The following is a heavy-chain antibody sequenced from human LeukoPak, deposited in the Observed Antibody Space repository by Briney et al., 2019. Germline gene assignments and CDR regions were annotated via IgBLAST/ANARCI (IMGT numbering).Heavy chain of an antibody. D-gene: IGHD3-3*01. CDR3: AKDLYSPPNRPTLEWLLYEAVNYYSYPMHV. Sequence: GESLRLSCAASGFTFSSYAMNWVRQAPGKGLEWVSAISGSGGSTYYADSVKGRFTISRDNSKNTLYLQMNRLRAEDTAVYYCAKDLYSPPNRPTLEWLLYEAVNYYSYPMHVWGQGTTLTVSS. J-gene: IGHJ6*02. CDR2: ISGSGGST. V-gene: IGHV3-23*01. CDR1: GFTFSSYA.